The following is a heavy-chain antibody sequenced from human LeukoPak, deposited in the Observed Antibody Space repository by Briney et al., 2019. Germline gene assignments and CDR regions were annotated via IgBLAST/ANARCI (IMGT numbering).Heavy chain of an antibody. Sequence: GGSLRLSRAASGFTFSSYAMSWVRQAPGKGLEWVSAISGSGGSTYYADSVKGRFTISRDNSKNTLYLQMNSLRAEDTAVYYCAKTHQWELPKEYYFDYWGQGTLVTVSS. V-gene: IGHV3-23*01. CDR2: ISGSGGST. CDR3: AKTHQWELPKEYYFDY. D-gene: IGHD1-26*01. CDR1: GFTFSSYA. J-gene: IGHJ4*02.